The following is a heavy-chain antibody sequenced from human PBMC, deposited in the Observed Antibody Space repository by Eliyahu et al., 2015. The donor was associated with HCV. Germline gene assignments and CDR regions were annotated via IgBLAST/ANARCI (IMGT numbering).Heavy chain of an antibody. Sequence: EVQLVESGGGLVKPGGSLRLSCXASXFTFXKAWRSWVRQAPGKGLGWIXRIKSKTDGGTTDYAAPVKGRFTISRDDSKSTLYLQMNSLKTEDTAVYYCTTGAPGGFDYYLDVWGQGTTVTVSS. V-gene: IGHV3-15*01. D-gene: IGHD3-10*01. J-gene: IGHJ6*03. CDR3: TTGAPGGFDYYLDV. CDR2: IKSKTDGGTT. CDR1: XFTFXKAW.